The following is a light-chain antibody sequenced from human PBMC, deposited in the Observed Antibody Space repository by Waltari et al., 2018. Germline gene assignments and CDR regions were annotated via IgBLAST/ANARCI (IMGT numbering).Light chain of an antibody. J-gene: IGLJ3*02. CDR3: QSYDSSRSGSHWV. CDR1: SSNIGAGED. Sequence: QSVLTQPPSVSGAPGQRVTISCTGGSSNIGAGEDVHWYQQLPGAAPKLLIFGDTNRPSGVPDRFAGSKSGTSASLAITGLQAEDEGDYYCQSYDSSRSGSHWVFGGGTKLTVL. CDR2: GDT. V-gene: IGLV1-40*01.